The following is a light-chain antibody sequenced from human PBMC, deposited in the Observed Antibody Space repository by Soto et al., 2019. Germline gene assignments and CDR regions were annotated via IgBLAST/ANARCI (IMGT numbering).Light chain of an antibody. CDR2: DVS. J-gene: IGLJ1*01. CDR1: SSDVGSFSR. CDR3: SSYTTSNTYV. Sequence: QPVLTQPPSVSGSPGQSVTIHCTGSSSDVGSFSRVSWYQQPPGTAPKLIIYDVSYRPSGVPDRFSGSKSGNTASLTISGLLAEDEADYYCSSYTTSNTYVFGTGTKLTVL. V-gene: IGLV2-18*02.